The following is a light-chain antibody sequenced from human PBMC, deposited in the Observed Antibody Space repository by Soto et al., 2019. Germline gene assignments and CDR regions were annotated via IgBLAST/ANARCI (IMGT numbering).Light chain of an antibody. Sequence: QSALTQPASVSGSPGQSITISCTGTSSDVGGYNYVSWYQQHPGKAPKLMIYDVSNRPSGVSNRFSGSKSGNTASLTISGLQAEDEADYYCSSYTSSCTLVVFGGGTKDTVL. CDR2: DVS. J-gene: IGLJ2*01. CDR1: SSDVGGYNY. V-gene: IGLV2-14*01. CDR3: SSYTSSCTLVV.